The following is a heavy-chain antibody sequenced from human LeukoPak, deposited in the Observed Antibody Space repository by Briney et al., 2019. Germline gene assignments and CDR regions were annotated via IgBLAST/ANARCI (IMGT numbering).Heavy chain of an antibody. Sequence: GGSLRFSCAASGFTFSSYSMNWVRQAPGKGLEWVSSISSSSSYIYYADSVKGRFTISRDNAKNSLYLQMNSLRAEDTAVYYCATANGRCSSTSCYPGDYWGQGTLVTVSS. CDR1: GFTFSSYS. CDR3: ATANGRCSSTSCYPGDY. CDR2: ISSSSSYI. J-gene: IGHJ4*02. D-gene: IGHD2-2*01. V-gene: IGHV3-21*01.